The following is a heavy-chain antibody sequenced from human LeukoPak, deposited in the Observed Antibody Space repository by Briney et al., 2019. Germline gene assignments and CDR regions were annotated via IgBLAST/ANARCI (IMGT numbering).Heavy chain of an antibody. D-gene: IGHD5-24*01. V-gene: IGHV3-64*04. J-gene: IGHJ4*02. CDR2: ISSNGGST. CDR3: ASGREGYNTAFGY. CDR1: GFTFSSYA. Sequence: GGSLRLSCSASGFTFSSYAMHWVRQAPGKGLEYVSAISSNGGSTYYADSVKGRFTISRDNSKSTLYLQMNSLRAEDTAVYYCASGREGYNTAFGYWGQGTLLTVSS.